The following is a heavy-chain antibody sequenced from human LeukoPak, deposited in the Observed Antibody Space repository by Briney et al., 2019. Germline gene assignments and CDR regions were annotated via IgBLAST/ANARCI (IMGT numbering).Heavy chain of an antibody. D-gene: IGHD3-9*01. Sequence: GASVKVSCKASGGTFSSYAISWVRQAPGQGLEWMGGIIPIFGTANYAQKFQGRVTMTTDTSTSTAYMELRSLRSDDTAVYYCARDGYDILTGYYNGEDYWGQGTLVTVSS. J-gene: IGHJ4*02. CDR3: ARDGYDILTGYYNGEDY. CDR2: IIPIFGTA. CDR1: GGTFSSYA. V-gene: IGHV1-69*05.